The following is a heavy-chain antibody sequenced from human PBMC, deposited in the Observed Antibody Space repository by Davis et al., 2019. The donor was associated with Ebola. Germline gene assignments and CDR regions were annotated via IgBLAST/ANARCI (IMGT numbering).Heavy chain of an antibody. CDR2: IYPGDSET. J-gene: IGHJ6*02. CDR3: ATTVTTGHYYYGMDV. Sequence: GESLKISCKGSGYSFTSYWIGWVRQLPRKGLEWMVIIYPGDSETRYSPSFQGQVTISADKSISTAYLQWSSLKASDTAMYYCATTVTTGHYYYGMDVWGQGTTVTVSS. CDR1: GYSFTSYW. V-gene: IGHV5-51*01. D-gene: IGHD4-17*01.